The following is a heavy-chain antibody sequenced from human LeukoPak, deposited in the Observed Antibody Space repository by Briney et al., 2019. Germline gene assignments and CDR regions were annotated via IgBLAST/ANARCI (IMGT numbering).Heavy chain of an antibody. V-gene: IGHV3-48*03. Sequence: GGSLRLSSAASGFTFSSYEMNWVRQAPGKGLEWVSYISSSGSTIYYADSVKGRFTISRDNAKNSLYLQMNSLRAEDTAVYYCARDVGYYYGMDVWGKGTTVTVSS. CDR3: ARDVGYYYGMDV. D-gene: IGHD1-26*01. CDR2: ISSSGSTI. CDR1: GFTFSSYE. J-gene: IGHJ6*04.